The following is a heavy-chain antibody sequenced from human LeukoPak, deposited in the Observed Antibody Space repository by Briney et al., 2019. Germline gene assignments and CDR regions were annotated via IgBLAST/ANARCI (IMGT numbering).Heavy chain of an antibody. CDR2: ISSDGRIT. CDR1: GFTFSSYG. CDR3: TKEVVEAAQGYFSSAMDV. D-gene: IGHD2-2*01. Sequence: GRSLRLSCAASGFTFSSYGIHWVRQAPGKGLEWVAVISSDGRITYYADSVKGRFTISRDNSKSTMYVQMNSLRAEDTAVYYCTKEVVEAAQGYFSSAMDVWGQGTTVTVSS. J-gene: IGHJ6*02. V-gene: IGHV3-30*18.